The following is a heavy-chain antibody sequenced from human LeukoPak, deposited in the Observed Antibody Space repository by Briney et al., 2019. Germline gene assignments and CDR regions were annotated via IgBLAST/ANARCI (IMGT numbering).Heavy chain of an antibody. CDR1: GFTFSSYG. D-gene: IGHD5-18*01. V-gene: IGHV3-30*02. CDR3: AKERIQLWLAGTFDS. Sequence: PGGSLRLSCAASGFTFSSYGMHWVRQAPGKGLEWVAFIRYDESNKYYADSVKGRFTISRDNSKNTLYLQMNSLRAEDTAVYYCAKERIQLWLAGTFDSWGQGTLVTVSS. J-gene: IGHJ4*02. CDR2: IRYDESNK.